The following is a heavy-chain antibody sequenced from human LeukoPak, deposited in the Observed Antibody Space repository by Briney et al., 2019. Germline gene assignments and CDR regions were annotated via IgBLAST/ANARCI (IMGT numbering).Heavy chain of an antibody. CDR1: GGSISSGGYY. CDR3: ARATLKLGIDY. J-gene: IGHJ4*02. Sequence: SETLSLTCTVSGGSISSGGYYWSWIRQHPGKGLEWIGYIFYGGSTYYNPSLKSRVTISVDTSTNQFSLNLSSVTAADTAVYYCARATLKLGIDYRGQGTLVTVSS. V-gene: IGHV4-31*03. D-gene: IGHD7-27*01. CDR2: IFYGGST.